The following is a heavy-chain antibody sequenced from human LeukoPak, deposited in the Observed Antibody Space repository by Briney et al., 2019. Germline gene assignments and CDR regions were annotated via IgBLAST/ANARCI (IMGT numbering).Heavy chain of an antibody. CDR2: IYYSGST. D-gene: IGHD6-19*01. Sequence: SETLSLTCTVSGGSINSYHWSWIRQPPGKGLEWVGYIYYSGSTNYKPSLKRRVTISVDTSKNQFSLKVSSVTAADTAVYYCASSRSSSGWSLIDYWGQGALVTVSS. V-gene: IGHV4-59*01. CDR3: ASSRSSSGWSLIDY. CDR1: GGSINSYH. J-gene: IGHJ4*02.